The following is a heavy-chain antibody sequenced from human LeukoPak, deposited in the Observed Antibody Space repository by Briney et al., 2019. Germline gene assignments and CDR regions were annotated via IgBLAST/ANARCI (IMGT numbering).Heavy chain of an antibody. CDR1: GFKFDDYA. V-gene: IGHV3-9*01. Sequence: GGSLRLSCSASGFKFDDYAIHWVRQAPGKGLEWVSGISWNSGSIGYADSVKGRFTISRDNAKNSLYLQMNSLRAEDTALYYCAAWLRLRGYFDYWGQGTLVTVSS. J-gene: IGHJ4*02. CDR2: ISWNSGSI. D-gene: IGHD5-12*01. CDR3: AAWLRLRGYFDY.